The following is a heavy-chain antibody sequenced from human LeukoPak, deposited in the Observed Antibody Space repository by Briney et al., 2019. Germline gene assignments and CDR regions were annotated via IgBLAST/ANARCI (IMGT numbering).Heavy chain of an antibody. CDR3: ARDPDVYFDY. V-gene: IGHV4-61*02. J-gene: IGHJ4*02. CDR1: GGSISSGSYY. CDR2: IYTSGST. Sequence: PSETLSLTCTVSGGSISSGSYYWSWIRQPAGKGLEWIGRIYTSGSTNYNPSLKSRVTISVDTSMNQFSLKLSSVTAADTAVYYCARDPDVYFDYWGQGTLVTVSS.